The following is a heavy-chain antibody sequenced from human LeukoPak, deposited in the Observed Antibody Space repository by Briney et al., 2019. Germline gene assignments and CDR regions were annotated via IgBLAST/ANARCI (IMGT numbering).Heavy chain of an antibody. CDR1: GFTFSSYA. CDR2: IFYDGSIQ. Sequence: GGSLRLSCAVSGFTFSSYAMHWVRQAPGKGLEWVAVIFYDGSIQYYADSVKGRFTISRDNSKNSLYLQMNSLRAEDTAVYYCARVPSYYYYYYMDVWGKGTTVTISS. V-gene: IGHV3-30*04. CDR3: ARVPSYYYYYYMDV. J-gene: IGHJ6*03.